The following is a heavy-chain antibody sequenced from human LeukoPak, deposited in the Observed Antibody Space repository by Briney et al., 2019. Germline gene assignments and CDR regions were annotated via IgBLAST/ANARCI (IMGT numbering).Heavy chain of an antibody. V-gene: IGHV3-48*03. Sequence: GGSPRLSCAASGFTFSSYEMSWVRQAPGKGLEWVSYISSSGSTIYYADSVKGRFTISRDKAKNSLYLQMNSLGAEDTAVYYCARGPSSYLSWHDYWGQGTLVTVSS. CDR3: ARGPSSYLSWHDY. D-gene: IGHD3-16*02. J-gene: IGHJ4*02. CDR1: GFTFSSYE. CDR2: ISSSGSTI.